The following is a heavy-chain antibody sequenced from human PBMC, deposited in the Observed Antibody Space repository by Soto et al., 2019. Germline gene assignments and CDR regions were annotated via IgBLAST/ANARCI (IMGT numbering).Heavy chain of an antibody. CDR1: GVTIRGYY. V-gene: IGHV4-59*01. CDR3: ASGTLSTIAAPAS. CDR2: IYDTGGT. Sequence: QVQLQESGPGLVKPSETLSLTCNVSGVTIRGYYWNWIRQPPGKTLEWIGSIYDTGGTNYNPSLKSRVTISVDTSKTHFSLKFNSLTAADTAVYYCASGTLSTIAAPASWGQGTLVTVSS. D-gene: IGHD6-13*01. J-gene: IGHJ5*02.